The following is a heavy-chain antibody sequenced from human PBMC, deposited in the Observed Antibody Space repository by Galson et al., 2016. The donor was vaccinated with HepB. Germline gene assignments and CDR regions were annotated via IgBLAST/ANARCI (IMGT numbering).Heavy chain of an antibody. J-gene: IGHJ5*02. V-gene: IGHV4-39*07. Sequence: LSLTCIVSGDSISTYSYYWGWIRQPPGKGLEWIGSIYYSGSTYHNPSLKSRVTISVDTSKNQFSLKLRSVTAADTAVYYCARRLTRPTNWFDPWGQGTLVTVSS. CDR1: GDSISTYSYY. CDR2: IYYSGST. CDR3: ARRLTRPTNWFDP.